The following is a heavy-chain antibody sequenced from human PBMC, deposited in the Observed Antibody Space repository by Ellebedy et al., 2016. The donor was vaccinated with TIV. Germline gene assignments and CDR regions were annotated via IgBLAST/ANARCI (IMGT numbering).Heavy chain of an antibody. V-gene: IGHV4-59*01. J-gene: IGHJ4*02. Sequence: MPSETLPLTCTVSGGSISSYYWSWIRQPPGKGLEWIGYIYYSGSTNYNPSLKSRVTISVDTSKNQFSLKLSSVTAADTAVYYCARYGGNSEDYWGQGTLVTVSS. D-gene: IGHD4-23*01. CDR1: GGSISSYY. CDR3: ARYGGNSEDY. CDR2: IYYSGST.